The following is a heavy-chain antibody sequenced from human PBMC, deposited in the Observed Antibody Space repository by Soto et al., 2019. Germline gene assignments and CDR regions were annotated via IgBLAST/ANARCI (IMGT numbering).Heavy chain of an antibody. CDR2: ISAYNGNT. Sequence: ASVKVSCKASGYTFTSYGISWVRQAPGQGLEWMGWISAYNGNTNYAQKLQGRVTMTTDTSTSTAYMELRSLRSDDTAVYYCARVKWYSSSWYAFDIWGQWTMVTVSS. D-gene: IGHD6-13*01. V-gene: IGHV1-18*01. CDR3: ARVKWYSSSWYAFDI. J-gene: IGHJ3*02. CDR1: GYTFTSYG.